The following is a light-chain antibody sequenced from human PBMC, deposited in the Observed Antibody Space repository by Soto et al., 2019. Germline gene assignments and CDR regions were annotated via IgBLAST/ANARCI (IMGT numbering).Light chain of an antibody. CDR3: SSYTSSSTYV. V-gene: IGLV2-14*01. J-gene: IGLJ1*01. CDR2: DVS. CDR1: SSDVGGYNY. Sequence: ALTQPASVSGSPGQSITISCTGTSSDVGGYNYVSWYQQHPGKAPKLMIYDVSNRPSGVSNRFPGSKSGNTASLTISGLQAEDEADYYCSSYTSSSTYVFGTGTKVTVL.